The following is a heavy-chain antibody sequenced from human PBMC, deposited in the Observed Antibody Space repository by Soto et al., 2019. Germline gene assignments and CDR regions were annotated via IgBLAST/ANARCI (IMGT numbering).Heavy chain of an antibody. J-gene: IGHJ5*02. CDR3: ARVDTWNYGKAWWFEP. Sequence: SETLSLTCTFSVGSISSYYWSWIRQPPGKGLEWIGYIYYSGSTNYNPSLKSRVTISVDTSKNQFSLKLSSVTAAGTAVYYCARVDTWNYGKAWWFEPWGQGTLDSLSS. CDR1: VGSISSYY. V-gene: IGHV4-59*01. D-gene: IGHD1-7*01. CDR2: IYYSGST.